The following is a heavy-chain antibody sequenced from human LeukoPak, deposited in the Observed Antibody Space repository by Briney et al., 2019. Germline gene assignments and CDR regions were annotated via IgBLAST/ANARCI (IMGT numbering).Heavy chain of an antibody. V-gene: IGHV1-2*02. CDR1: GYTFTGYY. Sequence: VASVKVSCKASGYTFTGYYMHWVRQAPGQGLEWMGWINPNSGGTNYAQKFQGRVTMTRDTSISTAYMELSRLRSDDTAVYYCAKTIAAIALRYYYMDVWGKGTTVTVSS. D-gene: IGHD6-13*01. J-gene: IGHJ6*03. CDR3: AKTIAAIALRYYYMDV. CDR2: INPNSGGT.